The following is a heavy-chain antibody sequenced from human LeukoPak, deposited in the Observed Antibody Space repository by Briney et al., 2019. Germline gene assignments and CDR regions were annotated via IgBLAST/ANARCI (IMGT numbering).Heavy chain of an antibody. Sequence: VASVKVSCKASVYTFTSYGISWVRQAPGQGLEWMGWISAYNGNTNYAQKLQGRVTMTTDTSTSTAYMELRSLRSDDTAVYYCARDGCSSTSCFFDYWGQGTLVTVS. CDR2: ISAYNGNT. CDR1: VYTFTSYG. J-gene: IGHJ4*02. V-gene: IGHV1-18*01. CDR3: ARDGCSSTSCFFDY. D-gene: IGHD2-2*01.